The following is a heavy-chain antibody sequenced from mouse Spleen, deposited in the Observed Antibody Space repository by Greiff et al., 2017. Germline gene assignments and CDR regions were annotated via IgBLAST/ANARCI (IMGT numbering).Heavy chain of an antibody. CDR2: IDPSDTYT. J-gene: IGHJ3*01. CDR3: ARGDGWFAY. V-gene: IGHV1-69*01. Sequence: VQLQQPGAELVMPGASVKLYCKASGYTFTTYWMHWVKQRPGQGLEWIGEIDPSDTYTNYNQNFKGKATLTVDKSSSTAYMQLSSLTSEDSAVYYCARGDGWFAYWGQGTLVTVSA. D-gene: IGHD3-3*01. CDR1: GYTFTTYW.